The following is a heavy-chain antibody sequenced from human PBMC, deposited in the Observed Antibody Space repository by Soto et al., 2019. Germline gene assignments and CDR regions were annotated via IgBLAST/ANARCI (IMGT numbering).Heavy chain of an antibody. D-gene: IGHD2-21*01. CDR3: AGAGSTTSYRGSVLCRRMDV. CDR2: ILPIFGTA. Sequence: SVKVSCKASGCTFSSYAISWVRQAPGQGLEWMGGILPIFGTANYARKFQGRVTITADRSTSTAYMETRRLRFEDTAVYYCAGAGSTTSYRGSVLCRRMDVGGQVSPVT. CDR1: GCTFSSYA. V-gene: IGHV1-69*06. J-gene: IGHJ6*02.